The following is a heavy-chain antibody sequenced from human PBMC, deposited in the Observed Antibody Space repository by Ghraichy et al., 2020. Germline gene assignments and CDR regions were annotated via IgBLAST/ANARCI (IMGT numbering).Heavy chain of an antibody. D-gene: IGHD3-22*01. Sequence: GSLRLSCAASGFTFSSYSMNWVRQAPGKGLEWVSYISSSSSTIYYADSVKGRFTISRDNAKNSLYLQMNSLRDEDTAVYYCARASIVVALNWFDPWGQGTLVTVSS. V-gene: IGHV3-48*02. CDR1: GFTFSSYS. CDR2: ISSSSSTI. CDR3: ARASIVVALNWFDP. J-gene: IGHJ5*02.